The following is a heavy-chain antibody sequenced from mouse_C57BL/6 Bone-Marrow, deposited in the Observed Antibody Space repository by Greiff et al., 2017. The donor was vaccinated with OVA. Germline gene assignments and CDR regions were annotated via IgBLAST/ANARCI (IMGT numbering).Heavy chain of an antibody. D-gene: IGHD2-3*01. CDR3: ARDSLYDGYYAAMDY. Sequence: EVQVVESGGGLVQPGRSLRLSCATSGFTFSDFYMEWVRQAPGKGLEWIAASRHKANDYTTEYSAYVKGRFIVSRYTSQSILYLQMNALRAEYTAIYYCARDSLYDGYYAAMDYWGQGTSVTVSS. CDR2: SRHKANDYTT. J-gene: IGHJ4*01. CDR1: GFTFSDFY. V-gene: IGHV7-1*01.